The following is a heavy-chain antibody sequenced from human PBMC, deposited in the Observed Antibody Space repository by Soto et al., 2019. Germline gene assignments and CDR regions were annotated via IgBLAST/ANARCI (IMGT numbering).Heavy chain of an antibody. CDR2: IWHDGGNK. J-gene: IGHJ4*02. CDR1: GFTFTSYW. Sequence: VRLVESGGGLVQPGGSLRLSCVASGFTFTSYWMSWVRQAPGKGLEWVAFIWHDGGNKFYAESVKGRFTISRDNSKNTLYLQMTSLSAEDTAMYYCARDGDVNTGFGKDYWGQGTLVTVSS. D-gene: IGHD3-16*01. CDR3: ARDGDVNTGFGKDY. V-gene: IGHV3-33*08.